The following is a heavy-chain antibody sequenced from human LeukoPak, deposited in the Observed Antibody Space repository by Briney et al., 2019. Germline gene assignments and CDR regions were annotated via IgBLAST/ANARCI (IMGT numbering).Heavy chain of an antibody. D-gene: IGHD3-22*01. CDR1: SGSFSTEY. J-gene: IGHJ3*02. CDR2: IYYSGST. V-gene: IGHV4-59*13. Sequence: SETLSLTCTVSSGSFSTEYWSWIRQPPGKGLEWIGYIYYSGSTNYNPSLKSRVTMSVDRSKKQISLNLRSVTAADTAVYYCARAHGSSGEGAFDIWGQGTLVTVSS. CDR3: ARAHGSSGEGAFDI.